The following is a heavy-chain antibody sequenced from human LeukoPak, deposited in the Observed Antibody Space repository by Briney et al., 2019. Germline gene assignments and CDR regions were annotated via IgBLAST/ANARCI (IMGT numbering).Heavy chain of an antibody. CDR2: INPNSGRT. CDR1: VYTFTGYY. D-gene: IGHD6-19*01. V-gene: IGHV1-2*02. CDR3: ARLGYSSGGDY. J-gene: IGHJ4*02. Sequence: GASVKVSCKASVYTFTGYYMHWVRQAPGQGLEWMGWINPNSGRTIYAQKFQGRVTMTRDTSISTAYMELSRLRSDDTAVYYCARLGYSSGGDYWGQGTLVTVSS.